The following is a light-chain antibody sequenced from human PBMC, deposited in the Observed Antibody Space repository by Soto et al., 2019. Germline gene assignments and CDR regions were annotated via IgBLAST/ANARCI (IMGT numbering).Light chain of an antibody. CDR3: SSYGGSNNDVV. CDR1: SSDVGGYNY. CDR2: EVT. Sequence: QSVLTQPPSASGSPGQSVTISCTGTSSDVGGYNYVSWYQQHPGKAPKLIIYEVTKRPSGVPDRFSGSKSANTASLTGSGLQAEDEADYYCSSYGGSNNDVVFGGGTKLTVL. J-gene: IGLJ2*01. V-gene: IGLV2-8*01.